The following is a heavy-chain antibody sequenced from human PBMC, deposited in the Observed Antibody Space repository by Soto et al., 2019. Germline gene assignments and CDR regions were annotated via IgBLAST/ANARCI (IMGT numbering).Heavy chain of an antibody. D-gene: IGHD6-19*01. CDR2: ISYDGSNK. J-gene: IGHJ4*02. CDR3: AKDATGIAVAGDCDY. Sequence: QVQLVESGGGVVQPGRSLRLSCAASGFTFSSYGMHWVRQAPGKGLEWVAVISYDGSNKYYADSVKGRFTISRDNSKNKLYLQMNGLRAEDTAVYYCAKDATGIAVAGDCDYWGEGTLVAVSS. CDR1: GFTFSSYG. V-gene: IGHV3-30*18.